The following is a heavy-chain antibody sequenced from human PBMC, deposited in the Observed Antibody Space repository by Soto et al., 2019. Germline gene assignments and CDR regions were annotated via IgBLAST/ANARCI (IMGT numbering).Heavy chain of an antibody. CDR1: GGTFSSSA. D-gene: IGHD4-4*01. Sequence: QVQLVQSGADMKEPGCSVKVSCKTSGGTFSSSAISWLRQAPGQGLEWMGGIIPLFGTPDYAQKFQGRVTIAADESTSTAYMELSSLRSEDTAVYYCAIDNARLQLGGNYYYILDVWGQGTTITVSS. CDR3: AIDNARLQLGGNYYYILDV. CDR2: IIPLFGTP. V-gene: IGHV1-69*12. J-gene: IGHJ6*02.